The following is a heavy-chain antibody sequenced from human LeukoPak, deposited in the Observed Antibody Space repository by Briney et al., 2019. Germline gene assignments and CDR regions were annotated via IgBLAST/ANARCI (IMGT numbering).Heavy chain of an antibody. V-gene: IGHV3-15*01. J-gene: IGHJ4*02. CDR3: TTDSAERGYSYGYPGCFDY. CDR2: IKSKTDGGTT. CDR1: GFTFSNAW. Sequence: PGGSLRLSCAASGFTFSNAWMSWVRQAPGKGLEWVGRIKSKTDGGTTDYAAPVKGRFTISRDDSKNALYLQMNSLKTEDTAVYYCTTDSAERGYSYGYPGCFDYWGQGTLVTVSS. D-gene: IGHD5-18*01.